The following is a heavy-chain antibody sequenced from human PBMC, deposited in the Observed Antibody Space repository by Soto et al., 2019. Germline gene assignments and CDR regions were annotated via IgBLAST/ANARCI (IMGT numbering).Heavy chain of an antibody. CDR1: GGSASSAGYY. D-gene: IGHD2-8*01. J-gene: IGHJ4*02. CDR3: ARDRADCTNGVCLRFLDY. Sequence: PSETLSLTCTVSGGSASSAGYYWSWIRQPPGKGLEWIGYIYYSGSTNYNPSLKSRVTISVDTSKNQFSLKLSSVTAADTAVYYCARDRADCTNGVCLRFLDYWGQGTLVTVSS. CDR2: IYYSGST. V-gene: IGHV4-61*08.